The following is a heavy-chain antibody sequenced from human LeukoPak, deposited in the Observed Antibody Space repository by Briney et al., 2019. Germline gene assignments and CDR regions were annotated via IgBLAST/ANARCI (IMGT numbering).Heavy chain of an antibody. CDR3: ARINLIFDY. Sequence: GGSLRLSCAASGFTFRNYGMNWVRQAPGQGLEWVSYISASGDTMFYADSVKGRFTISRDNAKNSLYLQVNSLRAEDTAVYYCARINLIFDYWGRGTLVTVSS. CDR1: GFTFRNYG. D-gene: IGHD3-16*01. CDR2: ISASGDTM. V-gene: IGHV3-48*03. J-gene: IGHJ4*02.